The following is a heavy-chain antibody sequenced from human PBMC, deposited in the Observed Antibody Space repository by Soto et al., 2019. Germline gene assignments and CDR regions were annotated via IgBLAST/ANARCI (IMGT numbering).Heavy chain of an antibody. CDR2: IKQDGGEK. CDR1: GFTFSSYW. CDR3: AREIVVARGASYFDY. Sequence: EVQLVESGGNLVQPGGSLRFSCVASGFTFSSYWMTWVRQAPGKGLEGVGNIKQDGGEKNYVDSVKGRFTISRDNAKNSVYLQMNSLRDEDTAVYYCAREIVVARGASYFDYWGPGTLVTVSS. J-gene: IGHJ4*02. D-gene: IGHD2-2*01. V-gene: IGHV3-7*04.